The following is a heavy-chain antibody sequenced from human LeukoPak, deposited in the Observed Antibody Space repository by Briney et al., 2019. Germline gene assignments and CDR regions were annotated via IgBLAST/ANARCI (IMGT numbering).Heavy chain of an antibody. Sequence: PGRSLRLSCAASGFTFSSYAMHWVSQAPGKGLEWVAVISYDGSNKYYADSVKGRFTISRDNAKNSLYLQMNSLRAEDTAVYYCARDGVDFWSGYYRGGPTKIDYWGQGTLVTVSS. D-gene: IGHD3-3*01. CDR2: ISYDGSNK. J-gene: IGHJ4*02. CDR1: GFTFSSYA. V-gene: IGHV3-30-3*01. CDR3: ARDGVDFWSGYYRGGPTKIDY.